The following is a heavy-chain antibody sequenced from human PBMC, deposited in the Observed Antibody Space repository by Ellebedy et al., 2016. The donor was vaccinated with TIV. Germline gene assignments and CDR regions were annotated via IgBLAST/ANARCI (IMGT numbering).Heavy chain of an antibody. V-gene: IGHV4-39*07. CDR2: ISNTGAT. Sequence: SETLSLTXSVSGGSINIKNYYWGWIRQPPGKGLEWIGAISNTGATHYNESLQSRVTISLDKSKNQFSLNLSDVTAADTAVYYCARDSRGSCSSDSCFLVLGSWGQGTQVTVSS. CDR3: ARDSRGSCSSDSCFLVLGS. CDR1: GGSINIKNYY. D-gene: IGHD2-2*01. J-gene: IGHJ5*01.